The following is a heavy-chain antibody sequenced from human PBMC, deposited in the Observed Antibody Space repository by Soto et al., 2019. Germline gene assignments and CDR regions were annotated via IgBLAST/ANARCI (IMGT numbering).Heavy chain of an antibody. V-gene: IGHV3-30*18. D-gene: IGHD2-15*01. J-gene: IGHJ4*02. CDR1: GFTFSKYG. CDR2: ISYDGNNK. CDR3: AKDATNCYAGADY. Sequence: QVQLVESGGGVVQPGRSLRLSCAVSGFTFSKYGMHWVRQAPGKGLEWVSIISYDGNNKYYADSVKGRFTISRDNSKNTLFLQMNSLRAEDTAVYYCAKDATNCYAGADYWGQGNLVTVSS.